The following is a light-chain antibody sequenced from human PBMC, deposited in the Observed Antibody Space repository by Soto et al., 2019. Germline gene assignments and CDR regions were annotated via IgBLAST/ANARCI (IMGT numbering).Light chain of an antibody. V-gene: IGKV3D-20*02. CDR2: AAS. CDR3: QQRSSWLT. J-gene: IGKJ4*01. CDR1: QSITSSF. Sequence: EIVLTQSPGILSLSPGERASLSCGASQSITSSFLAWYQQKPGQAPRLLIYAASTRATGVPARFSGSGSGTDFTLTISSLEPEDSAVYFCQQRSSWLTFGGGTKVDI.